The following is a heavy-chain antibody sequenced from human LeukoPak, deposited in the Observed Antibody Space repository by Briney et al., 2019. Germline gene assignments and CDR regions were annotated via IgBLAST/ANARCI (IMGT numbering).Heavy chain of an antibody. CDR2: IYYSGST. V-gene: IGHV4-59*08. CDR1: GGSISSYY. J-gene: IGHJ4*02. CDR3: ARQGYSAYEILVY. Sequence: SETLSLTCTVSGGSISSYYWSWIRQPPGKGLEWIGYIYYSGSTNYNPSLRSRVTISVDASKNQFSLKLSSVTAADTAVYYCARQGYSAYEILVYWGQGTLVTVSS. D-gene: IGHD5-12*01.